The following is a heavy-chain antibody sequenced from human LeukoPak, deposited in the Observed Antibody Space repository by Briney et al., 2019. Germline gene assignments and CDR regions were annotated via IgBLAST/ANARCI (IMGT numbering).Heavy chain of an antibody. J-gene: IGHJ6*04. D-gene: IGHD3-9*01. CDR3: AKDRDILTGEDYYYGMDV. Sequence: GGSLRLSCAASGLTFSNYGMHWVRQAPGKGLEWVGIISYDGSNTYYADSVKGRFTISRDNSKNTLYLQMNNLRDEDTAVYYCAKDRDILTGEDYYYGMDVWGKGTTVTVSS. CDR2: ISYDGSNT. CDR1: GLTFSNYG. V-gene: IGHV3-30*18.